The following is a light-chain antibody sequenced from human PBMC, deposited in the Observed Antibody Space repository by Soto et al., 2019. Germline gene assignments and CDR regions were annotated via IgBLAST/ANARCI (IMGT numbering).Light chain of an antibody. CDR1: SSNIGAGYD. CDR2: GNS. J-gene: IGLJ1*01. CDR3: QSYDSSLSGYV. Sequence: QSVLTQPPSVSGAPGQRVTISCTGSSSNIGAGYDVHWYQQLPGTAPKLLIHGNSNRPSGVPDRFSGSKSGTSASLAITGLQAEDVAVYYCQSYDSSLSGYVFGTGTKLTVL. V-gene: IGLV1-40*01.